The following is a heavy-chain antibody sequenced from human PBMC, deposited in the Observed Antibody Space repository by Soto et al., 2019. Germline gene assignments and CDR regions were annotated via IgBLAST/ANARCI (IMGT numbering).Heavy chain of an antibody. J-gene: IGHJ4*02. V-gene: IGHV3-23*01. CDR3: AIGTFLDYFDY. CDR1: AFSFSSSA. Sequence: GGSLRLSCAASAFSFSSSAMSWVRQAPGKGLEWVSSISGIGATIHYADSVKGRFTISRDNSKNTLYLQMNSLRAEDTAVYYCAIGTFLDYFDYWGQGALVTVSS. D-gene: IGHD3-16*01. CDR2: ISGIGATI.